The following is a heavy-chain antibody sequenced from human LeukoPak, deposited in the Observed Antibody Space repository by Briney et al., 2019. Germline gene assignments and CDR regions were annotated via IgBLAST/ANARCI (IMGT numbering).Heavy chain of an antibody. CDR3: AKSDIIVVSDAKGNWFDP. V-gene: IGHV3-30*02. Sequence: GGSLRLSCAASGLIFSNYGMHWVRQTPAKGLEWVAFIRNDGSMKYYADSVKGRFTISRDNSKNTLYLQMNNLRTEDMAVYYCAKSDIIVVSDAKGNWFDPWGQGSLVTVSS. D-gene: IGHD2-2*01. J-gene: IGHJ5*02. CDR2: IRNDGSMK. CDR1: GLIFSNYG.